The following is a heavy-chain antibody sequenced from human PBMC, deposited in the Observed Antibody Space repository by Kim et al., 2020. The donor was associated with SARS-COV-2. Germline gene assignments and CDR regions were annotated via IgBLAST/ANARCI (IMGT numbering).Heavy chain of an antibody. J-gene: IGHJ4*02. Sequence: GGSLRLSCAASGFTFSNAWMSWVRQAPGKGLEWVGRIKSKTDGGTTDYAAPVKGRFTISRDDSKNTLYLQMNSLKTEDTAVYYCTTAWSGVLLWFGELLPRFDYWGQGTLVTVSS. CDR3: TTAWSGVLLWFGELLPRFDY. CDR2: IKSKTDGGTT. CDR1: GFTFSNAW. V-gene: IGHV3-15*01. D-gene: IGHD3-10*01.